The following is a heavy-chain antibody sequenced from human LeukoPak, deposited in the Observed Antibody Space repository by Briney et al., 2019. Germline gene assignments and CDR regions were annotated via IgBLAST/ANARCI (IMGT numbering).Heavy chain of an antibody. CDR3: AKANVKYCSGGSCFDAFDI. J-gene: IGHJ3*02. V-gene: IGHV3-23*01. CDR1: GFTFSSYS. D-gene: IGHD2-15*01. CDR2: ISHSGGTT. Sequence: GGSLRLSCAASGFTFSSYSMNWVRQAPGKGLEWVSAISHSGGTTYYGDSVKGRFTISRDNSKNTLYLQMNSLRAEDTAVYYCAKANVKYCSGGSCFDAFDIWGQGTMVTVSS.